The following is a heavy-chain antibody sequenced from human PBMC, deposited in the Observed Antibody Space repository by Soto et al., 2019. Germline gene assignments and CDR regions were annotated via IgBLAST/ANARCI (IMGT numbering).Heavy chain of an antibody. V-gene: IGHV3-23*01. D-gene: IGHD3-10*01. Sequence: GGSLRLSCAASGFTFKDYAMSWVRQAPGRGLEWVSGISGNDGSTYYADSVKGRFTISRDNSKNTLYLQMNSLRAEDTAVYYCAKGMLLLWFGAYGMDVWGQGTTVTVSS. CDR3: AKGMLLLWFGAYGMDV. CDR2: ISGNDGST. CDR1: GFTFKDYA. J-gene: IGHJ6*02.